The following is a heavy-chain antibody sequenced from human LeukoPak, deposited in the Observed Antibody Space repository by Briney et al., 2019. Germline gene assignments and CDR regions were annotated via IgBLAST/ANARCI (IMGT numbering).Heavy chain of an antibody. CDR3: ARIAVAGTTTTGGSDY. CDR1: GGTFGSYA. CDR2: IIPILGIA. D-gene: IGHD6-19*01. J-gene: IGHJ4*02. V-gene: IGHV1-69*04. Sequence: SVKVSCKASGGTFGSYAISWVRQAPGQGLEWMERIIPILGIANYAQKFQGRVTITADKSTSTAYMELSSLRSEDTAVYYCARIAVAGTTTTGGSDYWGQGTLVTVSS.